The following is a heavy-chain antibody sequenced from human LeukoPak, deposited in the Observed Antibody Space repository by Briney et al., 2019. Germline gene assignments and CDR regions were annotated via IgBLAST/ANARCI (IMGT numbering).Heavy chain of an antibody. D-gene: IGHD3-10*01. V-gene: IGHV3-74*01. CDR2: INSDGTYT. CDR3: ARGGYRYYGSFDP. CDR1: GFTFRNYW. Sequence: GGSLRLSCAASGFTFRNYWMHWVRQAPGKGLVWVSRINSDGTYTNYADSVKGRFTISRDNAKNSLYLQMSSLRAEDTAVYYCARGGYRYYGSFDPWGQGTLVTVSS. J-gene: IGHJ5*02.